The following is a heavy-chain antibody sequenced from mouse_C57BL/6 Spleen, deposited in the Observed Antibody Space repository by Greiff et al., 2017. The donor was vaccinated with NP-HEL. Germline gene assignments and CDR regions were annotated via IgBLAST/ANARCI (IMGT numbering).Heavy chain of an antibody. V-gene: IGHV10-3*01. CDR2: IRSKSSNYAT. D-gene: IGHD2-2*01. Sequence: EVQRVESGGGLVQPKGSLKLSCAASGFTFNTYAMHWVRQAPGKGLEWVARIRSKSSNYATYYADSVKDRFTISRDDSQSMLYLQMNNLKTEDTAMYYCVREGRVTTDFDYWGQGTTLTVSS. CDR1: GFTFNTYA. J-gene: IGHJ2*01. CDR3: VREGRVTTDFDY.